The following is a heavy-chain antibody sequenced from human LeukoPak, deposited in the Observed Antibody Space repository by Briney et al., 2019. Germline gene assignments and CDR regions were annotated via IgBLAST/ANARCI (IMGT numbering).Heavy chain of an antibody. CDR3: ARPRSIAAVGTTWFDP. J-gene: IGHJ5*02. Sequence: ASETLSLTCTVSGGSFSSNDYSWGWIRQPPGKGLEWIGSISYSGSTYYNPSLKSRVTISVDTPKNQFSLRLTSVTAADTAVYYCARPRSIAAVGTTWFDPWGQGTLVTVSS. D-gene: IGHD6-13*01. V-gene: IGHV4-39*01. CDR2: ISYSGST. CDR1: GGSFSSNDYS.